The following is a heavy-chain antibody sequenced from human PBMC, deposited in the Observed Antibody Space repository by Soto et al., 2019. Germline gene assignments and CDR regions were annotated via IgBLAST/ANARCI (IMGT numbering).Heavy chain of an antibody. J-gene: IGHJ6*02. CDR2: TYYRSKWYN. CDR3: ARDRGEDCTVAAAGQYYYYYYGMDV. Sequence: SQTLSLTCAISGDSVSSNSAAWNWIRQSPSRGLEWLGRTYYRSKWYNDYAVSVKSRITINPDTSKNQFSLQLNSVTPEDTAVYYCARDRGEDCTVAAAGQYYYYYYGMDVWGQGTTVTAP. V-gene: IGHV6-1*01. D-gene: IGHD6-13*01. CDR1: GDSVSSNSAA.